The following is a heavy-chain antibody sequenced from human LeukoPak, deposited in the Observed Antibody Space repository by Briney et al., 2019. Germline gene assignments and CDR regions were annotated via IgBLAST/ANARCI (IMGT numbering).Heavy chain of an antibody. Sequence: GGSLRLSCAASGFTFNTYAMSWVRQAPGKGLEWVSAIDGGGATSYYADSVEGRFTISRDNSKNTLYLQMISLRAEDTAIYYCAKDGSSGIAATADAFDIWGQGTMVTVSS. V-gene: IGHV3-23*01. CDR3: AKDGSSGIAATADAFDI. CDR2: IDGGGATS. CDR1: GFTFNTYA. D-gene: IGHD6-13*01. J-gene: IGHJ3*02.